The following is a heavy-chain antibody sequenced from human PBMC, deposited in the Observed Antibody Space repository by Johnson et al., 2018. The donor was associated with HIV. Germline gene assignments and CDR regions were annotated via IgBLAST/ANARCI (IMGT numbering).Heavy chain of an antibody. V-gene: IGHV3-66*01. Sequence: VQLVESGGGVVQPGGSLRLSCAASGFTFSSNYMSWVRQGPGKGLEWVSVINSGGSTNYVDSVRGRFTISRDNSKNTLYLQMNSLRAEDTALYYCARGGVGGWDHDALDIWGQGTMVTVSS. J-gene: IGHJ3*02. D-gene: IGHD6-19*01. CDR1: GFTFSSNY. CDR3: ARGGVGGWDHDALDI. CDR2: INSGGST.